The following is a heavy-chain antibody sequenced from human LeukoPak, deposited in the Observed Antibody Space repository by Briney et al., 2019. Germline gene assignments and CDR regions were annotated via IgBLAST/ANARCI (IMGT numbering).Heavy chain of an antibody. V-gene: IGHV4-34*01. CDR3: AREGYYYDSSGSVSDY. Sequence: PSETLSLTCAVYGGSFSGYYWSWIRQPPGKGLEWIGEINHSGGTNYNPSLKSRVTISVDTSKNQFSLKLSSVTAADTAVYYCAREGYYYDSSGSVSDYWGQGTLVTVSS. CDR1: GGSFSGYY. CDR2: INHSGGT. D-gene: IGHD3-22*01. J-gene: IGHJ4*02.